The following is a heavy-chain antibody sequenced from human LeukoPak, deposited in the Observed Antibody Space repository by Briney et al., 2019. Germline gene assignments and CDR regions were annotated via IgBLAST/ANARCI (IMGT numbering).Heavy chain of an antibody. V-gene: IGHV3-48*03. CDR1: GFTFSSYE. Sequence: PGGSLRLSCAASGFTFSSYEMNWVRQAPGKGLEWVSYISSSGSTIYYADSVKGRFTISRDNAKNSLYLQMNSLRAEDTAVYYCARPSRRWLLRGDAFDIWGQGTMVTVSS. J-gene: IGHJ3*02. D-gene: IGHD3-22*01. CDR2: ISSSGSTI. CDR3: ARPSRRWLLRGDAFDI.